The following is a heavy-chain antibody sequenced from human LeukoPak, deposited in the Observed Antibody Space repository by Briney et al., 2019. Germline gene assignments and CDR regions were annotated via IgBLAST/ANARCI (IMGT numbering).Heavy chain of an antibody. V-gene: IGHV4-39*07. J-gene: IGHJ4*02. CDR3: ASDLDY. Sequence: SETLSLTCTVSGGSISSSSYYWGWIRQPPGKGLEWIGEINHSGSTNYNPSLKSRVTISVDTSKNQFSLKLSSVTAADTAVYYCASDLDYWGQGTLVTVSS. CDR2: INHSGST. CDR1: GGSISSSSYY.